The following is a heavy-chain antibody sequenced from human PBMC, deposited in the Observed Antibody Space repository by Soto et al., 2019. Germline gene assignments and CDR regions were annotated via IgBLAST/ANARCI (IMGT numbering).Heavy chain of an antibody. V-gene: IGHV3-21*01. Sequence: LSLTCAASGFTFSSYSMNWVRQAPGKGLEWVSSISSSSSYIYYADSVKGRFTISRDNAKNSLYLQMNSLRAEDTAVYYCAREYYDILTGYYKGYFDYWGQGTLVTVSS. J-gene: IGHJ4*02. CDR3: AREYYDILTGYYKGYFDY. D-gene: IGHD3-9*01. CDR2: ISSSSSYI. CDR1: GFTFSSYS.